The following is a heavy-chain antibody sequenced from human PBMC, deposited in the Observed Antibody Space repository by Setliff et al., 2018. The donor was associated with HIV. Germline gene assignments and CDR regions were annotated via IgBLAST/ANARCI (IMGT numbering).Heavy chain of an antibody. CDR1: GFSLSDTRMG. CDR2: IFSNDEK. CDR3: ARIAYSNFRSGYSFDY. V-gene: IGHV2-26*01. J-gene: IGHJ4*02. Sequence: KSGPTLVNPTETLTLTCAVSGFSLSDTRMGVTWIRQSPGKALEWLAHIFSNDEKSYSTSLKNRVTISKDVSKSQVVLTMTKVAPVDTGTYFCARIAYSNFRSGYSFDYWGLGTLVTVSS. D-gene: IGHD3-3*01.